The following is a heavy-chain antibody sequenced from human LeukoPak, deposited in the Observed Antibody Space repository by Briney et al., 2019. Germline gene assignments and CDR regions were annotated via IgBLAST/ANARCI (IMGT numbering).Heavy chain of an antibody. CDR2: IYYSGST. CDR1: GGSISSGDYY. Sequence: PSETLSLTCTVSGGSISSGDYYWSWIRQPPGKGLEWIGYIYYSGSTYYNPSLKSRVTISVDTSKNQLSLKLSSVTAADTAVYYCARDLRVSGELGGRTFDYWGQGTLVTVSS. D-gene: IGHD3-10*01. V-gene: IGHV4-30-4*01. J-gene: IGHJ4*02. CDR3: ARDLRVSGELGGRTFDY.